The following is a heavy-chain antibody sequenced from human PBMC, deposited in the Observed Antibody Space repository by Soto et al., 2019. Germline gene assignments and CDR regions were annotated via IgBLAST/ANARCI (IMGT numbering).Heavy chain of an antibody. V-gene: IGHV1-46*01. CDR2: INPSGGST. Sequence: ASVKVSCKASGYTFTSYYMHWVRQAPGQGLEWMGIINPSGGSTSYAQKFQGRVTMTRDTSTSTVYMELSSLRSEDTAVYYCASGRGPAPKEAPFDYWGQGTLVTVSS. J-gene: IGHJ4*02. D-gene: IGHD3-10*01. CDR1: GYTFTSYY. CDR3: ASGRGPAPKEAPFDY.